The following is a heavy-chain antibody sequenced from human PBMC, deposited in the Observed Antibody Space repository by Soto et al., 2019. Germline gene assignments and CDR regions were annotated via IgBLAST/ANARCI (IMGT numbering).Heavy chain of an antibody. D-gene: IGHD3-9*01. CDR1: GFTVSSNY. CDR3: ARVAVRYYDILTTPRRMGEDYYYYMDV. CDR2: IYSGGST. V-gene: IGHV3-53*04. Sequence: GGSLRLSCAASGFTVSSNYMSWVRQAPGKGLEWVSVIYSGGSTYYADSVKGRFTISRHNSKNTLYLQMNSLRAEDTAVYYCARVAVRYYDILTTPRRMGEDYYYYMDVWGKGTTVTVSS. J-gene: IGHJ6*03.